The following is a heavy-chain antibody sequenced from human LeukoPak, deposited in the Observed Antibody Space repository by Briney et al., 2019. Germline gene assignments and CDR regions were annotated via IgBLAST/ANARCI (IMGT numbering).Heavy chain of an antibody. CDR2: IYYSGST. CDR1: GGSISSSSYY. D-gene: IGHD6-6*01. Sequence: SETLSLTCTVSGGSISSSSYYWGWIRQPPGKGLEWIGSIYYSGSTYYNPSLKSRVTISVDTSKNQFSLKLSSVTAADTAVYYCARDLRPTRSSYAFDIWGQGTMVTVSS. CDR3: ARDLRPTRSSYAFDI. J-gene: IGHJ3*02. V-gene: IGHV4-39*07.